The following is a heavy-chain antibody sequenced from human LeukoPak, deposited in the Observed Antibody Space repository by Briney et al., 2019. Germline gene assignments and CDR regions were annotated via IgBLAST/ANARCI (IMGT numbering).Heavy chain of an antibody. Sequence: ASVKVSCKASAYTFTGYYMHWVRQAPGQGLEWMGWINPNSGGTNYAQKFQGRVTMTRDTSISTAYMELSRLRSDDTAVYYCARVQINDYVWGSYRTFDYWGQGTLVTVSS. CDR2: INPNSGGT. V-gene: IGHV1-2*02. CDR1: AYTFTGYY. D-gene: IGHD3-16*02. J-gene: IGHJ4*02. CDR3: ARVQINDYVWGSYRTFDY.